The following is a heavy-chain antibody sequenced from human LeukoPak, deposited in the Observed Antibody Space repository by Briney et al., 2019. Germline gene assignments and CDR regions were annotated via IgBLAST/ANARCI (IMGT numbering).Heavy chain of an antibody. CDR1: GGSISSHY. CDR2: IYYSGST. CDR3: ARSRSDFWSGYYADYFDY. D-gene: IGHD3-3*01. Sequence: SETLSLTCTVSGGSISSHYWSWLRQPPGKGLEWIGYIYYSGSTNYNPSLKSRVTISVDTSKNQFSLKLSSVTAADTAVYYCARSRSDFWSGYYADYFDYWGQGTLVTVSS. J-gene: IGHJ4*02. V-gene: IGHV4-59*11.